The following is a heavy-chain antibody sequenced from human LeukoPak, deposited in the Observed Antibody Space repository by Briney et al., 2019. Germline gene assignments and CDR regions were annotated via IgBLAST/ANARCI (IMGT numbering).Heavy chain of an antibody. V-gene: IGHV3-23*01. Sequence: SGGSLRLSCAASGFTFSSYVMSWVRQAPGKGLEWVSTISGGGGSTYYADSAKGRFTISRDNSRNTFYLQMSSLRAEDTAVYYCAKRGLAASGTDYWGQGTLVTVSS. CDR1: GFTFSSYV. CDR2: ISGGGGST. CDR3: AKRGLAASGTDY. J-gene: IGHJ4*02. D-gene: IGHD6-13*01.